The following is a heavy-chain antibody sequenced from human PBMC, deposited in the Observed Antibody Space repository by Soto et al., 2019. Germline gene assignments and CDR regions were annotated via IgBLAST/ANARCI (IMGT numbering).Heavy chain of an antibody. CDR2: ISGSGGST. CDR3: AKDPRYGGGDCRKNYFDY. J-gene: IGHJ4*02. D-gene: IGHD2-21*02. CDR1: GFTFSSCA. V-gene: IGHV3-23*01. Sequence: GGSLRLSCAASGFTFSSCAMSWVRQAPGKGLEWVSAISGSGGSTYYADSVKGRFTISRDNSKNTLYLQMNSLRAEDTAVYYFAKDPRYGGGDCRKNYFDYWGQGTLVTVSS.